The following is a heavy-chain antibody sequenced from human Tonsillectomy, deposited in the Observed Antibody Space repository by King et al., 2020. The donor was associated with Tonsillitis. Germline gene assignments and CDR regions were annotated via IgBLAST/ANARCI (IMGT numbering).Heavy chain of an antibody. CDR1: GGSFSGYY. V-gene: IGHV4-34*01. CDR3: ARLRELDY. D-gene: IGHD3-10*01. Sequence: QVQLQQWGAGLLKPSETLSLTCAVYGGSFSGYYWNWIRQPPGKGLEWIGEINHSGSTNYNPSLKSRVTISVDTSKNQFSLKLSSVTAADTAVYYCARLRELDYWGQGTLVTVSS. J-gene: IGHJ4*02. CDR2: INHSGST.